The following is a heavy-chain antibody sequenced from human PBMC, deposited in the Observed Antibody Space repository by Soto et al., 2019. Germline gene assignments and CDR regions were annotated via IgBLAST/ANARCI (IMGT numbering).Heavy chain of an antibody. CDR1: GGSISSYY. CDR2: IYYSGST. D-gene: IGHD3-16*01. CDR3: ARVHWVMREMWFDP. V-gene: IGHV4-59*01. Sequence: SETLSLTCTVSGGSISSYYWSWIRQPPGKGLEWIGYIYYSGSTNYNPSLKSRVTISVDTSKNQFSLRLSSVTAADTAVYYCARVHWVMREMWFDPWGQGTLVTVSS. J-gene: IGHJ5*02.